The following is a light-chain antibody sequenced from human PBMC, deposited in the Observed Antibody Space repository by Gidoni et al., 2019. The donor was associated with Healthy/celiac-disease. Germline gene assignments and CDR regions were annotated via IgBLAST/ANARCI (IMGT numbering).Light chain of an antibody. CDR3: LLYYGGAQGV. V-gene: IGLV7-43*01. CDR2: STS. CDR1: TGAVTSGYY. Sequence: TVVTQEPSLTVFPGGTVTLTCASRTGAVTSGYYPNWFQQQPGQAPRALIYSTSNQHSWTPARFSGSLLGGKAALTLSGVQPEDEAEYYCLLYYGGAQGVFVTGTKVTVL. J-gene: IGLJ1*01.